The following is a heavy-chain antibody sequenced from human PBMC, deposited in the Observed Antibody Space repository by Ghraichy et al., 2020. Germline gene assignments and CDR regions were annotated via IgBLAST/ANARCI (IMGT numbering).Heavy chain of an antibody. J-gene: IGHJ4*01. V-gene: IGHV1-3*01. Sequence: ASVKVSCKASGGTFTSYAIKWVRQAPGHGLEWMGGISPDTFNTKYSQKFQGRLTSTRDTSASTAYMELSSLRSEDTAVYYCARRGGVSGLDDCGHGTPVSVS. CDR3: ARRGGVSGLDD. D-gene: IGHD1-1*01. CDR1: GGTFTSYA. CDR2: ISPDTFNT.